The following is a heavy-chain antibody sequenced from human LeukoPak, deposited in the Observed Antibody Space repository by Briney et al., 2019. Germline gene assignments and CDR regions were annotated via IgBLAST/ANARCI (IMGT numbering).Heavy chain of an antibody. J-gene: IGHJ4*02. CDR3: ATDIPSGWPLY. Sequence: ASVKVSCKASGYTFTTYYLHWVRQAPGQGLEWMAWINPNRGGTKYAQKFQGRVTLTRDTSISTAYMELSRLRFDDTAVYYCATDIPSGWPLYWGQGTLVTVSS. CDR2: INPNRGGT. V-gene: IGHV1-2*02. D-gene: IGHD6-19*01. CDR1: GYTFTTYY.